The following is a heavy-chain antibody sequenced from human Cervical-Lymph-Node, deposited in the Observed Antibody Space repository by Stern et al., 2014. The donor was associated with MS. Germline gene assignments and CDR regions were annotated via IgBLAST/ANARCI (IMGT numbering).Heavy chain of an antibody. D-gene: IGHD6-13*01. CDR2: IMPNSGGT. J-gene: IGHJ6*02. Sequence: VHLVESGAEVKKNGASVKVSCKASGYTFTGYYMHWVRQAPGQGLEWMGWIMPNSGGTNYAQKFQGWVTMTRDTSISTAYMELSRLRSDDTAVYYCARDKRAAALRGMDVWGQGTTVTVSS. CDR3: ARDKRAAALRGMDV. CDR1: GYTFTGYY. V-gene: IGHV1-2*04.